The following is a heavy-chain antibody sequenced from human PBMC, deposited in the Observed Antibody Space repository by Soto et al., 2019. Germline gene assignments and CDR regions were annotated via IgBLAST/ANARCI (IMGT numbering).Heavy chain of an antibody. Sequence: GGSLSFSCVASGFAFSSYSMSWVRQAPRKGLEWVSLISWDGGSTYYADSVKGRFTISRDNSENSLYLQMNSLRTEDTALYYCARSLDYYYGMDVWGQGTTVTVS. CDR3: ARSLDYYYGMDV. CDR2: ISWDGGST. CDR1: GFAFSSYS. J-gene: IGHJ6*02. V-gene: IGHV3-43*01.